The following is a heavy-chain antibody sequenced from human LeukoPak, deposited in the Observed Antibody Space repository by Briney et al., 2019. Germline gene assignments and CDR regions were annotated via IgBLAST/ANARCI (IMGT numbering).Heavy chain of an antibody. Sequence: PGGSLRLSCAASGFTFSSYGMHWVRQAPGNGLEWVAVIWYDGSNKYYADSVKGRFTISRDNSKNTLFLQMNNLRAEDTAVYYCAKDYPWASVLIDDTGRFDPWGQGTLVTVSS. D-gene: IGHD3-22*01. J-gene: IGHJ5*02. V-gene: IGHV3-30*02. CDR3: AKDYPWASVLIDDTGRFDP. CDR1: GFTFSSYG. CDR2: IWYDGSNK.